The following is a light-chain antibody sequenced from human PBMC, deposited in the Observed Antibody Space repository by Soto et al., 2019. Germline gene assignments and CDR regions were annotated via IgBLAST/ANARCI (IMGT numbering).Light chain of an antibody. J-gene: IGKJ5*01. V-gene: IGKV3-20*01. CDR3: QLYGSSTLYT. Sequence: EIVLTQSPGTLSLSPGDRATLSCRASQSVSSSYLAWYQQKPGQAPGLLIYGASSRATGIPDRFSGSGSGTDFTLTISRLEPEDFAVYYCQLYGSSTLYTFGQGTRLEIK. CDR1: QSVSSSY. CDR2: GAS.